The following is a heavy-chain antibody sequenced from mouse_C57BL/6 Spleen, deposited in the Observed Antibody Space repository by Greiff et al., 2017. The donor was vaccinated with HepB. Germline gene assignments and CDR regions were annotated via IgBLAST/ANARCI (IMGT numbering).Heavy chain of an antibody. V-gene: IGHV1-15*01. Sequence: VQLQQSGAELVRPGASVTLSCKASGYTFTDYEMHWVKQTPVHGLEWIGAIDPETGGTAYNQKFKGKAILTADKSSSTAYMELRSLTSEDSAVYYCTRRKGAKLGRDCDYWGQGTTLTVSS. J-gene: IGHJ2*01. CDR2: IDPETGGT. CDR1: GYTFTDYE. CDR3: TRRKGAKLGRDCDY. D-gene: IGHD4-1*01.